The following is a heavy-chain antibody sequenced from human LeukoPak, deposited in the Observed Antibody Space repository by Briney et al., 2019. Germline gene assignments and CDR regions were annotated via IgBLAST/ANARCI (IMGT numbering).Heavy chain of an antibody. Sequence: ASVKVSCKTSGYTFTNYGISWVRQAPGLGLGWMGWISAYNGNTNYAQKVQGRVTMTTDTSTSTAYMELRSLRFDDTVVYYCARDQSVRLLQTSSTYFKHVFAIWGQGSMVTVSS. D-gene: IGHD6-13*01. CDR1: GYTFTNYG. V-gene: IGHV1-18*01. CDR2: ISAYNGNT. J-gene: IGHJ3*02. CDR3: ARDQSVRLLQTSSTYFKHVFAI.